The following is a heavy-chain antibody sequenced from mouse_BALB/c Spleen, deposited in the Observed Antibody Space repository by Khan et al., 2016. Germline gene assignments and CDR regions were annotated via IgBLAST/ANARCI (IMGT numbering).Heavy chain of an antibody. CDR3: ASSYDYDGGFAY. CDR1: GFSITGFA. V-gene: IGHV2-6-7*01. CDR2: IWGAGSI. Sequence: QVQLKESGPGLVAPSQSLSITCTVSGFSITGFAVNWVRQPPGKGLAWLGVIWGAGSIDYESALKSRLSISKDNSQSQVFLKMYSHRTYYSARFYCASSYDYDGGFAYWGQGTLVTVSA. D-gene: IGHD2-4*01. J-gene: IGHJ3*01.